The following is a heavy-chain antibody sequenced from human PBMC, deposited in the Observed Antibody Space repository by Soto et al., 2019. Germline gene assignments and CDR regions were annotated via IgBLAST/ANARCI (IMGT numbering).Heavy chain of an antibody. D-gene: IGHD3-9*01. CDR1: GFTFSSYA. CDR3: AKGSEVSYYDILTGYYY. Sequence: GGSLRLSCAASGFTFSSYAMSWVRQAPGKGLEWVSAISGSGGSTYYADSVKGRFTISRDNSKNTLYLQMNSLRAEDTAVYYCAKGSEVSYYDILTGYYYWGQGTLVTVSS. CDR2: ISGSGGST. J-gene: IGHJ4*02. V-gene: IGHV3-23*01.